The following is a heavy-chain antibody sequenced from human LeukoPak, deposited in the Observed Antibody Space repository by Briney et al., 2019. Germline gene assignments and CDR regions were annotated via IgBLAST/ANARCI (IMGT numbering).Heavy chain of an antibody. V-gene: IGHV4-34*01. CDR2: INHSGST. Sequence: SETLSLTCAVYGGSFSGYYWSWIRQPPGKGLEWIGEINHSGSTNYNPSLKSRVTISVDTSKNQFSLKLSSVTAADTAVYYCARLGGGDWAYDYWGQGTLVTVSS. CDR1: GGSFSGYY. J-gene: IGHJ4*02. CDR3: ARLGGGDWAYDY. D-gene: IGHD2-21*02.